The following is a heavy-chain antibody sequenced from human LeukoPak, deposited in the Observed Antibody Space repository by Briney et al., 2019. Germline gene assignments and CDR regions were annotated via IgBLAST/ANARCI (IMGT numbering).Heavy chain of an antibody. J-gene: IGHJ4*02. CDR2: IYYSGST. Sequence: SETLSLTCTVSGGSISSYYWSWIRQPPGKGLEWIGYIYYSGSTNYNPSLKSRVTISVDTPKNQFSLKLSSVTAADTAVYYCARGSGYYVDYFDYWGRGTLVTVSS. CDR1: GGSISSYY. D-gene: IGHD3-22*01. CDR3: ARGSGYYVDYFDY. V-gene: IGHV4-59*08.